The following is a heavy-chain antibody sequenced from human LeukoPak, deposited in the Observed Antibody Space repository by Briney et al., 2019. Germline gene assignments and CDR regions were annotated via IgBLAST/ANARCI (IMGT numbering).Heavy chain of an antibody. D-gene: IGHD1-26*01. J-gene: IGHJ4*02. CDR1: GGSISGYY. CDR3: ARGREWEPKVFDY. CDR2: IYYSGSA. Sequence: SETLSLTCTVSGGSISGYYWSWIRQPPGKGLEWIGYIYYSGSANYNPSLKSRVTISVDTSKNQFSLKLSSVTAADTAVYYCARGREWEPKVFDYWGQGTLVTVSS. V-gene: IGHV4-59*01.